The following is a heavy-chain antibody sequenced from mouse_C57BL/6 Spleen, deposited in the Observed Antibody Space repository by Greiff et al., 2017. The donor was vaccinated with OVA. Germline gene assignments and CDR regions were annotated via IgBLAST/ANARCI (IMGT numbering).Heavy chain of an antibody. CDR1: GYAFSSSW. V-gene: IGHV1-82*01. J-gene: IGHJ4*01. CDR2: IYPGDGDT. Sequence: VQVVESGPELVKPGASVKISCKASGYAFSSSWMNWVKQRPGKGLEWIGRIYPGDGDTNYNGKFKGKATLTADKSSSTAYMQLSSLTSEDSAVYFCAPSDLPQAMDYWGQGTSVTVSS. CDR3: APSDLPQAMDY. D-gene: IGHD2-1*01.